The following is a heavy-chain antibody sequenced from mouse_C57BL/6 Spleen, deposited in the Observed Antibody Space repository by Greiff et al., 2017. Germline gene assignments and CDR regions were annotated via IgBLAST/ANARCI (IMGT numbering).Heavy chain of an antibody. D-gene: IGHD1-1*01. CDR3: AMTGGSSYDGMDY. CDR2: IDPEDGET. J-gene: IGHJ4*01. V-gene: IGHV14-2*01. Sequence: LVESGAELVKPGASVKLSCTASGFNIKDYYMHWVKQRTEQGLEWIGRIDPEDGETKYVPKFQGKATITADTSSNTAYLQLSSLTSEDTAVYYGAMTGGSSYDGMDYWGQGTSVTVSA. CDR1: GFNIKDYY.